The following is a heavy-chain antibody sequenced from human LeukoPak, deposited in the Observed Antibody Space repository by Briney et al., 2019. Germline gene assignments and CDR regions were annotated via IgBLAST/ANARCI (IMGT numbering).Heavy chain of an antibody. V-gene: IGHV3-30-3*01. Sequence: PGGSLRLSCAASGFTFSSYAMHWVRQAPGKGLEWVAVISYDGSNKYYADSVKGRFTISRDNSKNTLYLQMNSLRAEDTAVYYCAKDFKKIAARPNAFDIWGQGTMVTVSS. CDR2: ISYDGSNK. CDR1: GFTFSSYA. D-gene: IGHD6-6*01. CDR3: AKDFKKIAARPNAFDI. J-gene: IGHJ3*02.